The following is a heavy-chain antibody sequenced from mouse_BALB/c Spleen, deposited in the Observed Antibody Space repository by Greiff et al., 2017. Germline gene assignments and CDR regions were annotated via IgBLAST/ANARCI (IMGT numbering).Heavy chain of an antibody. CDR1: GFTFSSFG. V-gene: IGHV5-17*02. Sequence: DVKLVESGGGLVQPGGSRKLSCAASGFTFSSFGMHWVRQAPEKGLEWVAYISSGSSTIYYADTVKGRFTISRDNPKNTLFLQMTSLRSEDTAMYYCARELRYAMDYWGQGTSVTVSS. J-gene: IGHJ4*01. CDR3: ARELRYAMDY. D-gene: IGHD2-4*01. CDR2: ISSGSSTI.